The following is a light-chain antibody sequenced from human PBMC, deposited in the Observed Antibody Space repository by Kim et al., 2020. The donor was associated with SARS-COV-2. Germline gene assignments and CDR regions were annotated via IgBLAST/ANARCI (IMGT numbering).Light chain of an antibody. CDR2: GAS. CDR3: QQYGGAPCT. Sequence: SPGEGPTLSGRTSQSASSTYVAWYQQKPGQAPRRLFDGASSRATGIPDCFSGGGSGTDYTLSISSLEPGDVAVYFCQQYGGAPCTFRQGAKVDIK. V-gene: IGKV3-20*01. J-gene: IGKJ1*01. CDR1: QSASSTY.